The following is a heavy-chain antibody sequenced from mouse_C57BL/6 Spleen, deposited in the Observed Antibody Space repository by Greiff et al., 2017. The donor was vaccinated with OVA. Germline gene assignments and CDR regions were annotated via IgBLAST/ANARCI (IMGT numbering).Heavy chain of an antibody. CDR3: TTGGGSSSFDY. Sequence: VQLQQSGAELVRPGASVKLSCTASGFNIKDDYMHWVKQRPEQGLEWIGWIDPENGDTEYASKFQGKVTITADTSTNTAYLQLSSLTSEDTAVYYCTTGGGSSSFDYWGQGTTLTVSS. CDR1: GFNIKDDY. D-gene: IGHD1-1*01. CDR2: IDPENGDT. J-gene: IGHJ2*01. V-gene: IGHV14-4*01.